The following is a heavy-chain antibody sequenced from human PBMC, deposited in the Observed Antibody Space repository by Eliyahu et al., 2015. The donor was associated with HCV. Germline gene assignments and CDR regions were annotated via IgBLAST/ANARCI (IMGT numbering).Heavy chain of an antibody. CDR2: IYYSGST. J-gene: IGHJ3*02. V-gene: IGHV4-59*01. CDR3: ARGHCGGDCYYSRDAFDI. D-gene: IGHD2-21*02. Sequence: PPVQEHEWIGYIYYSGSTNYNPSLKSRVTISVDTSKNQFSLKLSSVTAADTAVYYCARGHCGGDCYYSRDAFDIWGQGTMVTVSS.